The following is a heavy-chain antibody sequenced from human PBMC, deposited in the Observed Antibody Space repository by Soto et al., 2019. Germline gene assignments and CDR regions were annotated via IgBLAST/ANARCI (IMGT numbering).Heavy chain of an antibody. Sequence: GGSLRLSCAVSGFTFSSYGMHWVRQAPGKGLEWVAIISYDGSNTYYADSVKGRFTISRDNSKNTLYLQMNSLRAEDTSVYYCAKEGGLSGSYYISSSYYFDYWGQGTLVTVSS. CDR3: AKEGGLSGSYYISSSYYFDY. V-gene: IGHV3-30*18. J-gene: IGHJ4*02. CDR1: GFTFSSYG. D-gene: IGHD1-26*01. CDR2: ISYDGSNT.